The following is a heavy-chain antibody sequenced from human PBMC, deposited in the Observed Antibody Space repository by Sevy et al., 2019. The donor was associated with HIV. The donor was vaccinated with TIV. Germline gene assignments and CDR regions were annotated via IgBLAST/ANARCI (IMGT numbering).Heavy chain of an antibody. CDR3: AREERGYCSGGSCYPASK. Sequence: ASVKVSCKASGYTFTGYYMHWVRQAPGQGLEWMGWINPNSGGTNYAQKFQGRVTMTRDTSISTAYMYLSRLRSDDTAVYYCAREERGYCSGGSCYPASKWGQGTLVTVSS. CDR2: INPNSGGT. J-gene: IGHJ4*02. D-gene: IGHD2-15*01. V-gene: IGHV1-2*02. CDR1: GYTFTGYY.